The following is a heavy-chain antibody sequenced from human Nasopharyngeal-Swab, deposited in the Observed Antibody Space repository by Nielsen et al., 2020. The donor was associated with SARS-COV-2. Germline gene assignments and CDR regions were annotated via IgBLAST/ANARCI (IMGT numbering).Heavy chain of an antibody. CDR3: ASSQAYNWNDSDAFDI. J-gene: IGHJ3*02. Sequence: GGSLRLSFAASGFTFSDYYMSWIRQAPGKGLEWVSYISSSGSTIYYAGSVKGRFTISRDNAKNSLYLQMNSLRAEDTAVYYCASSQAYNWNDSDAFDIWGQGTMVTVSS. V-gene: IGHV3-11*04. CDR2: ISSSGSTI. D-gene: IGHD1-1*01. CDR1: GFTFSDYY.